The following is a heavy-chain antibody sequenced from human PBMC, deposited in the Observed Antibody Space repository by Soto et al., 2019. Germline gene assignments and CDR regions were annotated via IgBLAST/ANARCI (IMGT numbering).Heavy chain of an antibody. CDR2: IIPILGIA. V-gene: IGHV1-69*02. Sequence: QVQLVQSGAEVKKPGSSVKVSCKASGGTFSSYTISWVRQAPGQGLEWMGRIIPILGIANYAQKFQGRVTITADKSTSTAYMERSRLRSEDTAVYYCARDLVEMVTTSGTSYGMDVWGQGTTVTVSS. J-gene: IGHJ6*02. CDR1: GGTFSSYT. CDR3: ARDLVEMVTTSGTSYGMDV. D-gene: IGHD1-26*01.